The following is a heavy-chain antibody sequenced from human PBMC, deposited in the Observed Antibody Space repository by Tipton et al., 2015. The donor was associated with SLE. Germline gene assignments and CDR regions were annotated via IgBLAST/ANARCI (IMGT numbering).Heavy chain of an antibody. V-gene: IGHV4-34*01. J-gene: IGHJ4*02. CDR3: ARGDGITMVQGQDYFDY. D-gene: IGHD3-10*01. Sequence: TLSLTCAVYGGSFSGYYWSWIRQPPGKGLEWIGEINHSGSTNYNPSLKSRVTISVDTSKNQFSLKPSSVTAADTAVYYCARGDGITMVQGQDYFDYWGQGTLVTVSS. CDR2: INHSGST. CDR1: GGSFSGYY.